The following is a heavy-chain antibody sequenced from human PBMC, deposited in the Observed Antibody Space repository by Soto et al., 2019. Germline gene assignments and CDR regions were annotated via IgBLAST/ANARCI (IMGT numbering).Heavy chain of an antibody. D-gene: IGHD2-21*02. CDR1: GFTFSTYS. Sequence: PVGSLRLSCAASGFTFSTYSMNWVRQAPGKGLEWVSYINRAGTSIFYADFVRGRFSISRDNAKNSLYLQMDSLRDEDPDTYYCATDPDCIDTWGQGTLVTVSS. J-gene: IGHJ5*02. CDR3: ATDPDCIDT. V-gene: IGHV3-48*02. CDR2: INRAGTSI.